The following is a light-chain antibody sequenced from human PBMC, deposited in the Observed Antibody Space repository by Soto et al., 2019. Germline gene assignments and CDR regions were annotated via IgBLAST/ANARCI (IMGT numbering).Light chain of an antibody. CDR1: SSNIGSNT. CDR2: SNN. J-gene: IGLJ1*01. Sequence: HSALTKSPSAYGTPGQRVTISCSGSSSNIGSNTVNWYQQLPGTAPKLLIYSNNQRPSGVPDRFSGSKSGTSASLAISGLQSEDEADYYCAAWDDSLNGYVFGTGTKVTVL. V-gene: IGLV1-44*01. CDR3: AAWDDSLNGYV.